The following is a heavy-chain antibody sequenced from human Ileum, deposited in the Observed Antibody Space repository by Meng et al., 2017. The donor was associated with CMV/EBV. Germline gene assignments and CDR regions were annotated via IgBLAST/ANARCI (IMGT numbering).Heavy chain of an antibody. Sequence: QWGGGLVCLLETLFLLCVLDDGSFSGYYWSWIRQSPGKGLEWIGEINHSGSTNYNPSLKSRVTISLDTSNNQVSLKLSSVTAADTALYYCARCPRDDDTGYWFFDCWGQGSLVTVSS. CDR1: DGSFSGYY. CDR3: ARCPRDDDTGYWFFDC. D-gene: IGHD3-9*01. V-gene: IGHV4-34*01. J-gene: IGHJ4*02. CDR2: INHSGST.